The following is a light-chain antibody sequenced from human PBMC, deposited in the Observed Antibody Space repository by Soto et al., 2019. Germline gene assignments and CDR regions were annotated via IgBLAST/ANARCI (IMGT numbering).Light chain of an antibody. CDR2: GAS. J-gene: IGKJ1*01. V-gene: IGKV3-20*01. CDR1: QSVSNNY. Sequence: IVFTQFKGTPSLSPGERGPLSFQASQSVSNNYLAWYQQKPGQAPRLLIYGASNRATGIPDRFSGSGSATDFTLTISRLEPEDFAVYYCQQYGSSIQTFGQGTKVAIK. CDR3: QQYGSSIQT.